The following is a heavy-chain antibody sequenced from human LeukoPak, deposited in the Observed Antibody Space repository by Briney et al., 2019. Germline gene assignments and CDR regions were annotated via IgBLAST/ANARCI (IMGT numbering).Heavy chain of an antibody. CDR2: ISSSSSTI. Sequence: GGSLRLSCAASGFTFSSYSMNWVRQAPGKGLEWVSYISSSSSTIYYADSVKGRFTISRDNAKNSLYLQMNSLRAEDTAVYYCARDQFGYSYVNRPRGRGPIDYWGQGTLVTVSS. V-gene: IGHV3-48*04. CDR3: ARDQFGYSYVNRPRGRGPIDY. CDR1: GFTFSSYS. J-gene: IGHJ4*02. D-gene: IGHD5-18*01.